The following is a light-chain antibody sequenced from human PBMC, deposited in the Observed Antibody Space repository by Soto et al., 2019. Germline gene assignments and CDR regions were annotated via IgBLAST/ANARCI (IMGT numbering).Light chain of an antibody. V-gene: IGKV3-15*01. CDR1: QSVSSN. Sequence: EIVMTQSPATLSVSPGERATLSCRASQSVSSNLAWYQQKPGQAPRLLIYGASTRATGIPARFSGSGSGTDFTLTISSLQSEDFAVYYCQQYNNWKWKCRQGTKVDIK. J-gene: IGKJ1*01. CDR2: GAS. CDR3: QQYNNWKWK.